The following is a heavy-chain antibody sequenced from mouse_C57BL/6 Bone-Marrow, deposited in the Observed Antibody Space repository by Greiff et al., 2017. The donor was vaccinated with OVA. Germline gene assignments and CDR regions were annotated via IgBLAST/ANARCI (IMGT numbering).Heavy chain of an antibody. V-gene: IGHV5-6*01. J-gene: IGHJ3*01. CDR1: GFTFSSYG. CDR2: ISSGGSYT. CDR3: ARPSHYYDGFAY. Sequence: EVNLVESGGDLVKPGGSLKLSCAASGFTFSSYGMSWVRQTPDKRLEWVATISSGGSYTYYPDSVKGRFTISRDNAKNTLYLQMSSLKSEDTAMDYCARPSHYYDGFAYWGQGTLVTVSA. D-gene: IGHD1-2*01.